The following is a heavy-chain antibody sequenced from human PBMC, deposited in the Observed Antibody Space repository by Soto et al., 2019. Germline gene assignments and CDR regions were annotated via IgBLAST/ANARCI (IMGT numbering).Heavy chain of an antibody. CDR2: ISAYNGNT. Sequence: QVQLVQSGAEVKKPGASVKVSCKASGYTFTSYGISWVRQAPGQGLEWMGWISAYNGNTNYAQKLQGRVTMTTDTSTSTAYMELRSLRSDDTAVYYCAGRFTPIVGATHDYYYGMDVWGQGTTVTVSS. CDR1: GYTFTSYG. J-gene: IGHJ6*02. V-gene: IGHV1-18*04. D-gene: IGHD1-26*01. CDR3: AGRFTPIVGATHDYYYGMDV.